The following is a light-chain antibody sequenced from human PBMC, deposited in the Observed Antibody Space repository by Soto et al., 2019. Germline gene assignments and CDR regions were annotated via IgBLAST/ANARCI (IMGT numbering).Light chain of an antibody. J-gene: IGKJ4*01. CDR1: QSVSSSY. V-gene: IGKV3-20*01. Sequence: EIVLTQSPGTLSLSPGERATLSCRVSQSVSSSYLAWYQQKPGQAPSLLIYGASSRATGIPDRFSGSGSGTDFTLTISRLEPEDFAVYYCHQYGSSPLTFGGGTKVEIK. CDR2: GAS. CDR3: HQYGSSPLT.